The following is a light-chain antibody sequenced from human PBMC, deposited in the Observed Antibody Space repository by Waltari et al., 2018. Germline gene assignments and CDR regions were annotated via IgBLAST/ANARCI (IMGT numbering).Light chain of an antibody. Sequence: DLQMTQSPSSLSAFVGSSVPFTCRASQNISPYLNWYQQKPGKAPKLLIYTTSILQSGVPSRFSGSGSGTDFTLTISSLQPEDFATYFCQQSYSTQFTFGPGTKVDIK. V-gene: IGKV1-39*01. CDR2: TTS. J-gene: IGKJ3*01. CDR1: QNISPY. CDR3: QQSYSTQFT.